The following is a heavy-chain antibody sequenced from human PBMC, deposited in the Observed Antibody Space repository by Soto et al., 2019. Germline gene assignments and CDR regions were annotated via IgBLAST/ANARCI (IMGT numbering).Heavy chain of an antibody. V-gene: IGHV3-23*01. J-gene: IGHJ6*03. Sequence: EVQLLESGGGLVQPGGSLRLSCAASGFTFSSYAMSWVRQAPGKGLEWVSAISGSGGSTYYADSVKGRFTISRDNSKNTLYLQMNSLRAEDTAVYYCAKSRPETYYYGSGSFHYMGVWGKGTTVTVSS. CDR3: AKSRPETYYYGSGSFHYMGV. CDR2: ISGSGGST. D-gene: IGHD3-10*01. CDR1: GFTFSSYA.